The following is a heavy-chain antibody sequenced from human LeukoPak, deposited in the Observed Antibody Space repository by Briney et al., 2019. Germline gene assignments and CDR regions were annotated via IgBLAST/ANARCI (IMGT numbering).Heavy chain of an antibody. CDR1: GFTFSDYY. J-gene: IGHJ4*02. V-gene: IGHV3-11*01. CDR3: AKEKNYYDSSGYPDY. CDR2: ITGSGTGV. Sequence: GGSLRLSCAASGFTFSDYYMTWIRQAPGKGLEWLSYITGSGTGVYYADSVKGRFTISRDNAKNSLYLQMDSLRAEDTAVYYCAKEKNYYDSSGYPDYWGQGTLVTVSS. D-gene: IGHD3-22*01.